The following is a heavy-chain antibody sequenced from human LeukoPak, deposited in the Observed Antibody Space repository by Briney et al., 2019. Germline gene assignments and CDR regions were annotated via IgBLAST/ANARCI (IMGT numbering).Heavy chain of an antibody. D-gene: IGHD5-12*01. CDR3: AKDIGVATISPGCYFDY. J-gene: IGHJ4*02. CDR1: GFIFSNSA. CDR2: INNDGTYI. V-gene: IGHV3-21*01. Sequence: PGGSLRLSCAASGFIFSNSAMNWVRQAPGKGLEWVSSINNDGTYIYYAGSVKGRFTISRDNAKNSLYLQMNSLRPEDTAVYYCAKDIGVATISPGCYFDYWGQGTLVTVSS.